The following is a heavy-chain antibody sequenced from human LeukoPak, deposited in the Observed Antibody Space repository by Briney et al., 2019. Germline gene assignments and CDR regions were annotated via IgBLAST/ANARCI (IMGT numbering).Heavy chain of an antibody. Sequence: TGGSLRLSCEASGFTFSSYAMSWVRQAPGKGLAWVSVISSSADSTYYADSVKGRFTISRDNSKNTLYLQMNNLRAEDTAVYYCAKPLEKYTYGGNFDYWGQGILVTASS. CDR2: ISSSADST. D-gene: IGHD4-23*01. J-gene: IGHJ4*02. V-gene: IGHV3-23*01. CDR1: GFTFSSYA. CDR3: AKPLEKYTYGGNFDY.